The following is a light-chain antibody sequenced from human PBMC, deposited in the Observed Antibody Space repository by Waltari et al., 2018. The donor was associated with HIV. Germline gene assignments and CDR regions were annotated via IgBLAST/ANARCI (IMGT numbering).Light chain of an antibody. CDR2: DVA. V-gene: IGLV2-14*03. CDR1: SSDVGRYNY. J-gene: IGLJ2*01. Sequence: QSALTQPASVSGSPGQSITISCTGTSSDVGRYNYVSWYQQHPGKAPKLIIFDVASRPSGFSDRFPGSKSGNTASRTIAGLQADDEADYYCASYTDSLTRIFGGGTKLTVL. CDR3: ASYTDSLTRI.